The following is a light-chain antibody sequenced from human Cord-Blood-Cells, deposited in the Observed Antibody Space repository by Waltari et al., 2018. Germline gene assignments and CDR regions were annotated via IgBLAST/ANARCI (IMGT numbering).Light chain of an antibody. J-gene: IGKJ4*01. CDR2: DAS. V-gene: IGKV3-11*01. Sequence: EIVLTQSPPTLSLSPGERATPSCRASQSVRSYLAWYQQKPSQAPRLLIYDASNRATCIPARFSGSVSGTDFTLTISSLEPEDFAVYYCQQRSNWPLTFGGGTKVEIK. CDR3: QQRSNWPLT. CDR1: QSVRSY.